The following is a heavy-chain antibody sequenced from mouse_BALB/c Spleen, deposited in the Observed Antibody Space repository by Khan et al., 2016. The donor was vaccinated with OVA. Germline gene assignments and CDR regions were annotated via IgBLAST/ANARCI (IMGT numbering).Heavy chain of an antibody. CDR1: GFSLTNYG. J-gene: IGHJ4*01. D-gene: IGHD2-4*01. CDR2: IWSDGST. Sequence: VELVESGPGLAAPSQSLSITYTISGFSLTNYGVHWVRQPPGKGLEWLVVIWSDGSTTYNSALKSRLTITKDNSQSQVFLKMNSLQTDDTAIYFCARQPYYHYNILDYWGQGTSVTVSS. V-gene: IGHV2-6-1*01. CDR3: ARQPYYHYNILDY.